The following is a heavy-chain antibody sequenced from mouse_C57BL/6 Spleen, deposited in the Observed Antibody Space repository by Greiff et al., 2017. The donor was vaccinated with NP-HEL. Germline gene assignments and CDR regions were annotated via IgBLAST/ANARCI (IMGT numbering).Heavy chain of an antibody. D-gene: IGHD2-4*01. J-gene: IGHJ4*01. CDR2: IWSGGST. V-gene: IGHV2-2*01. CDR3: ARNAYYDYDDAMDY. Sequence: VKLVESGPGLVQPSQSLSITCTVSGFSLTSYGVHWVRQSPGKGLEWLGVIWSGGSTDYNAAFISRLSISKDNSKSQVFFKMNSLQADDTAIYYCARNAYYDYDDAMDYWGQGTSITVSS. CDR1: GFSLTSYG.